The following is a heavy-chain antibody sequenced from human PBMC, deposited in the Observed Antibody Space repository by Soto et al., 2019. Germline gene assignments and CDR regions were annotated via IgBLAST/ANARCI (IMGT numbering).Heavy chain of an antibody. CDR3: ARDRGDGYNPYYYYGMDV. J-gene: IGHJ6*02. V-gene: IGHV4-31*03. CDR1: GGSISSGNYY. CDR2: IYYSGST. D-gene: IGHD3-10*01. Sequence: QVQLQESGPGLVKPSQTLSLTCTVSGGSISSGNYYWSWVHQHPGKGLEWIGYIYYSGSTFYNPSLKSRVTLSVDTSKNQFSLKLSSVTAADTAVYYCARDRGDGYNPYYYYGMDVWGQGTTVTVSS.